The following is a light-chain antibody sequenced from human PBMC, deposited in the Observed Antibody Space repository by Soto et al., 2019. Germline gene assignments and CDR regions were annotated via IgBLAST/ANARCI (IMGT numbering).Light chain of an antibody. Sequence: EIVLTQSPATLSLSPGERATLSCRASQGVSSYLSGYQQKPCQAPRLLIYDASNRATGIPARFSGSGSGTDFTLTISSLEPEDFAVYYCQQRRNWPPVTFGGGTKVEIK. CDR1: QGVSSY. CDR3: QQRRNWPPVT. CDR2: DAS. J-gene: IGKJ4*01. V-gene: IGKV3-11*01.